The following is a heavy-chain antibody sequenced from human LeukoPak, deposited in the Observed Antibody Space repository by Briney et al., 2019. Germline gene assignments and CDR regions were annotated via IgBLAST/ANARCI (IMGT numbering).Heavy chain of an antibody. J-gene: IGHJ6*02. V-gene: IGHV3-23*01. CDR2: ISGSGGST. Sequence: GGSLRLSCAASGFTFSSYAMSWVRQAPGKGLEWVSAISGSGGSTYYADSVKGRFTISRDNSKNTLYLQMNSLRAEDTAVYYCSSWSYYYYGMDAWGQGTTVTVSS. CDR1: GFTFSSYA. D-gene: IGHD6-13*01. CDR3: SSWSYYYYGMDA.